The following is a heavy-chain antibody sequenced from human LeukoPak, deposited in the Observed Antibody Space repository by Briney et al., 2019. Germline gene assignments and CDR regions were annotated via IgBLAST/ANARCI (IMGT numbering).Heavy chain of an antibody. CDR1: GFTFSSYA. D-gene: IGHD6-19*01. CDR2: ISGSVGST. J-gene: IGHJ4*02. CDR3: AKDFELLVHDY. V-gene: IGHV3-23*01. Sequence: PGGSLRLSRAASGFTFSSYAMSWVRQPPRKGLEWVSAISGSVGSTYYADSVKGRFTISRDNSKNTLYLQMNSLRAEDTAVYYCAKDFELLVHDYWGQGTLVTVSS.